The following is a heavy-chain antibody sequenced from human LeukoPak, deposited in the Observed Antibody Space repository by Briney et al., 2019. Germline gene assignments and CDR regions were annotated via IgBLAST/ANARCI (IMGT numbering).Heavy chain of an antibody. CDR1: GFTFSRYW. D-gene: IGHD2-2*01. J-gene: IGHJ6*03. CDR3: AKDSTSSLLYYYYMDV. V-gene: IGHV3-74*01. Sequence: TGGSLRLSCVASGFTFSRYWMHWVRQAPGKGLVWVSRINSDGRSTNYADSVKGRFTISRDKSKNTLYLQMNSLKAEDTAVYYCAKDSTSSLLYYYYMDVWGKGTTVTVSS. CDR2: INSDGRST.